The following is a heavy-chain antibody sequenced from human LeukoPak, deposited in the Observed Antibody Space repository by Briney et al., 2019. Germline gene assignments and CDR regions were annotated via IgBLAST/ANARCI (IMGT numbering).Heavy chain of an antibody. CDR1: GFTFSNYA. CDR3: ARDHWNYHAFDY. V-gene: IGHV3-23*01. Sequence: PGGSLRLSCAASGFTFSNYAVTWVRQAPGKGLEWVSAISGSGDSTFYADSGKGRFTISRDNSKNTLYLQMNSLRVEDTAVYYCARDHWNYHAFDYWGQGTLVTVSS. J-gene: IGHJ4*02. D-gene: IGHD1-7*01. CDR2: ISGSGDST.